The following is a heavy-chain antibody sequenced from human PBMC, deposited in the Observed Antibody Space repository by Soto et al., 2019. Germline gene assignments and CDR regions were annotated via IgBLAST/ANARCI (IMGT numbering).Heavy chain of an antibody. Sequence: GGSLRLSCAASGFTFSSYSMNWVRQAPGKGLEWVSSISSSSSYIYYADSVKGRFTISGDNAKNSLYLQMNSLRAEDTAVYYCARVGSNWLRDYYGTDVWGQGTTVTVSS. D-gene: IGHD4-4*01. V-gene: IGHV3-21*01. CDR1: GFTFSSYS. CDR3: ARVGSNWLRDYYGTDV. J-gene: IGHJ6*02. CDR2: ISSSSSYI.